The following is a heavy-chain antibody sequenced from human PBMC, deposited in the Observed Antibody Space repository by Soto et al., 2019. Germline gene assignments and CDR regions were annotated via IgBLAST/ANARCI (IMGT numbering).Heavy chain of an antibody. CDR2: ISYDGSNK. CDR1: GFTFSSYA. V-gene: IGHV3-30-3*01. J-gene: IGHJ4*02. Sequence: QVQLVESGGGVVQPGRSLRLSCAASGFTFSSYAMHWVRQAPGKGLEWVAVISYDGSNKYYADSVKGRFTISRDNSKNTRYLQMNSLRAEDTAVYYCARDRWFSRGSGHGYWGQGTLVTVSS. CDR3: ARDRWFSRGSGHGY. D-gene: IGHD3-10*01.